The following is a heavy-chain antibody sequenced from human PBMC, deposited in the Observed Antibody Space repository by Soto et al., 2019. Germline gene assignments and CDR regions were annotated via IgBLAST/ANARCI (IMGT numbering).Heavy chain of an antibody. J-gene: IGHJ6*02. D-gene: IGHD1-7*01. CDR3: ARDRGMELLNFSQYYYGMDV. CDR1: GGTFSSCA. Sequence: ASVKVSCKASGGTFSSCAISWVRQAPGQGLEWMGGIIPIFGTANYAQKFQGRVTITADESTSTAYMELSSLRSEDTAVYYCARDRGMELLNFSQYYYGMDVWGQGTTVTVSS. CDR2: IIPIFGTA. V-gene: IGHV1-69*13.